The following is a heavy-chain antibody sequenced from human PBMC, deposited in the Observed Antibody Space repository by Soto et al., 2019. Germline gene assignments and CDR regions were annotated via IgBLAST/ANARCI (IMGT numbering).Heavy chain of an antibody. V-gene: IGHV4-59*12. Sequence: QVQLQESGSGLVKPSETLSLTCTVSGGSISTSCWSWIRQPPGKGLEWIGYICYSGSTNYNPSLKSRVTISVDTSKNQFSLKLSSVTAADTAVYYCARGYDFFDYWGQGTLVTVSS. J-gene: IGHJ4*02. CDR3: ARGYDFFDY. CDR2: ICYSGST. CDR1: GGSISTSC. D-gene: IGHD1-1*01.